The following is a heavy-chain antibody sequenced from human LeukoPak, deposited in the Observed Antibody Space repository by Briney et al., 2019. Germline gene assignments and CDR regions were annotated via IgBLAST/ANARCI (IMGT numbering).Heavy chain of an antibody. D-gene: IGHD2-15*01. CDR1: GGSISSYY. V-gene: IGHV4-59*08. CDR2: ISYSGSS. Sequence: SETLSLTCTVSGGSISSYYWSWIRQPPGKGLEWIGYISYSGSSNYNPSLKSRVTMSVDTSKNQFSLQLSSVTAADTAVYYCARHRGGGLSANWFDPWGPGTLVTVSS. CDR3: ARHRGGGLSANWFDP. J-gene: IGHJ5*02.